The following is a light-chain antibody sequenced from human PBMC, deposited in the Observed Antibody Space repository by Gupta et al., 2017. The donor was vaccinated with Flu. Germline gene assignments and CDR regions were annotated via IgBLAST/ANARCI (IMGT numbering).Light chain of an antibody. CDR1: QSGLYNYNKKNF. CDR2: WAS. Sequence: IVMTPSPHALPLSLGERATINSKSSQSGLYNYNKKNFLAWYQQKPGQPPKLLIYWASTRASGVPDRFSGSGSGTDFTLTISSLQAEDVAVYYCHQYDGTFVTFGRGTRLEIK. V-gene: IGKV4-1*01. J-gene: IGKJ5*01. CDR3: HQYDGTFVT.